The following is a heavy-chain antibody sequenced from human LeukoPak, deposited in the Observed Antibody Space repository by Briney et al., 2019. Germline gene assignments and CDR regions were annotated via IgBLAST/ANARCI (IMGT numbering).Heavy chain of an antibody. J-gene: IGHJ4*02. CDR3: AKDQRTVTTDYYFDY. CDR1: GFTFSTYG. CDR2: ISGGGDRT. Sequence: GGTLRLSCAAAGFTFSTYGMSWVRQAPGKGLEWVSGISGGGDRTSYAQSVKGRFTISRDNSKNTLYLQMNSLRAEDTAVYYCAKDQRTVTTDYYFDYWGQGTLVTVSS. V-gene: IGHV3-23*01. D-gene: IGHD4-17*01.